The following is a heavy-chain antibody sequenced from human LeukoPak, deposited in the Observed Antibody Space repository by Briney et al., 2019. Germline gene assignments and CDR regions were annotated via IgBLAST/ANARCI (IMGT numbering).Heavy chain of an antibody. CDR2: IYYSGST. CDR1: GGSISSSSYY. V-gene: IGHV4-39*07. CDR3: AAPVYCGGDCYSLDY. Sequence: PSETLSLTCIVSGGSISSSSYYWGWIRQPPGKGLEWIGSIYYSGSTYYNPSLKSRVTISVDTSKNQFSLKLSSVTAADTAVYYCAAPVYCGGDCYSLDYWGQGTLVTVSS. J-gene: IGHJ4*02. D-gene: IGHD2-21*02.